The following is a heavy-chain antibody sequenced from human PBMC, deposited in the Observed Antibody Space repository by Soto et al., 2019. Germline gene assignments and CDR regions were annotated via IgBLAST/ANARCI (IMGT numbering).Heavy chain of an antibody. CDR2: ISSNGGST. CDR3: VKEGPSSWDRGLFDY. J-gene: IGHJ4*02. CDR1: GFTFSSYA. Sequence: GGSLRLSCSASGFTFSSYAMHWVRQAPGKGLEYVSAISSNGGSTYYADSVKGRFTISRDNSKNTLYLQMSSLRAEDTAVYYCVKEGPSSWDRGLFDYWGQGTLVTVSS. D-gene: IGHD6-13*01. V-gene: IGHV3-64D*08.